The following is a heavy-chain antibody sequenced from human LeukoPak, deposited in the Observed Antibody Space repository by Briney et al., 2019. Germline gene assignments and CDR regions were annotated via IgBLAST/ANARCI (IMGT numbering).Heavy chain of an antibody. CDR2: IYYSGST. D-gene: IGHD6-19*01. CDR3: ARGSWGIAVAGKTDWYFDL. Sequence: PSETLSLTCTVSGGSISSYYWSRIRQPPGKGLEWIGYIYYSGSTNYNPSLKSRVTISVDTSKNQFSLKLSSVTAADTAVYYCARGSWGIAVAGKTDWYFDLWGRGTLVTVSS. V-gene: IGHV4-59*01. CDR1: GGSISSYY. J-gene: IGHJ2*01.